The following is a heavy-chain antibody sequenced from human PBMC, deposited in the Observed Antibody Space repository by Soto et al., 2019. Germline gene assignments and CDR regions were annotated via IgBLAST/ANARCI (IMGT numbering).Heavy chain of an antibody. D-gene: IGHD5-18*01. V-gene: IGHV3-74*01. CDR2: INTDGSST. CDR1: GFTFSRFW. Sequence: EVQLVESGGGLVQPGGSLRLSCAVSGFTFSRFWMHWVRQAPGEGLVWVSRINTDGSSTSYADSVKGRFTISRDNAKNTLYLQMHSLRVEDTAMYYCEKRGVDTFGLSYWGQGTLVTVSS. CDR3: EKRGVDTFGLSY. J-gene: IGHJ4*02.